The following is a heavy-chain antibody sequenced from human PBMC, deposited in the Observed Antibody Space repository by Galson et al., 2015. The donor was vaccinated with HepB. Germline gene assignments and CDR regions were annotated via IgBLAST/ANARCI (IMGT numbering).Heavy chain of an antibody. J-gene: IGHJ5*02. CDR3: ARERHRSTYTPNWFDP. D-gene: IGHD2-2*01. V-gene: IGHV3-74*01. CDR1: GFTFSSNW. CDR2: INGDASSP. Sequence: SLRLSCAASGFTFSSNWMHWVRQAPGKGLEWVSRINGDASSPIYADSVQGRFTISRGNARNTLYLQLNSLSAEDTAVYYCARERHRSTYTPNWFDPWGQGTLVTVSS.